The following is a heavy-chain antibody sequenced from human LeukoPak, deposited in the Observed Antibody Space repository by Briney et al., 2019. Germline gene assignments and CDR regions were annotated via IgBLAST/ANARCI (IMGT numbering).Heavy chain of an antibody. CDR2: MKNDGSEK. CDR3: ARAVYPGGAFDI. CDR1: GFTFSTSW. Sequence: GGSLRLSCAASGFTFSTSWMTWVRQAPGKGLAWVAGMKNDGSEKHYVDSVEGRFTISRDNAKNSLYLQMDNLGAEDTAVYYCARAVYPGGAFDIWGQGTMVTVSS. D-gene: IGHD4-23*01. V-gene: IGHV3-7*01. J-gene: IGHJ3*02.